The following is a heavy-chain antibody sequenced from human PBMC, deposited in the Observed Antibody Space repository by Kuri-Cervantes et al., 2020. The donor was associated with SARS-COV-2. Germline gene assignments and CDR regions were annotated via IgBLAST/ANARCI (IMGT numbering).Heavy chain of an antibody. D-gene: IGHD3-10*01. CDR3: ATAPGLPSGSINWFDP. Sequence: ASVKVSCKASGYTFTSYYMHWVRQAPGQGLEWMGIINPSGGSTSYAQKFQGRVTTTRDTSTSTVYMELSRLRSDDTAVYYCATAPGLPSGSINWFDPWGQGTLVTVSS. CDR1: GYTFTSYY. CDR2: INPSGGST. V-gene: IGHV1-46*01. J-gene: IGHJ5*02.